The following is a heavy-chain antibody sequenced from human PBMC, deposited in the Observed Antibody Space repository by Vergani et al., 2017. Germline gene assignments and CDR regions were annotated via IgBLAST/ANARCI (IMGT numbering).Heavy chain of an antibody. D-gene: IGHD1-26*01. J-gene: IGHJ4*02. V-gene: IGHV3-21*01. CDR1: GFTFGDHG. CDR3: ARGHPVGSY. Sequence: VQLVESGGGVVQPGRSLRLSCAASGFTFGDHGIHWVRRAPGKGLEWVSSISSSSSYIYYADSVKGRFTISRDNAKNSLYLQMNSLRVADTAVYYCARGHPVGSYWGQGTLVTVSS. CDR2: ISSSSSYI.